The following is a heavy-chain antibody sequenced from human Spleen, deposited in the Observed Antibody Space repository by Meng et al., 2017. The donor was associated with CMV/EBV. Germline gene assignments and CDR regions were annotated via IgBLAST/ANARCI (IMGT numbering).Heavy chain of an antibody. CDR1: SISSSNYY. J-gene: IGHJ5*02. CDR3: ARAHTELVISDGSWFDP. Sequence: SISSSNYYWAWIHQPPGKGLEWIGNVDYSGRTYYSPSLRSRLTILVDTTKNQFSLRLTSVTAADTAVYYCARAHTELVISDGSWFDPWGQGTLVTVSS. D-gene: IGHD2-2*01. CDR2: VDYSGRT. V-gene: IGHV4-39*07.